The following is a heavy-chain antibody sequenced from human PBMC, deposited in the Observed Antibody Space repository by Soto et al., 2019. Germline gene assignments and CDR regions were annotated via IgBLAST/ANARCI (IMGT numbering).Heavy chain of an antibody. J-gene: IGHJ4*02. Sequence: EGQLGESGGGLVKPGGSLRLSCAASGFTFTRYSMNWVRQAPGKGLEWVSSISSTTNYIYYEDSMKGLFTISRDNANNLLYLEMNSLRAEDMAVYYCARESEDLTSNFDFWGQGTLDTVS. D-gene: IGHD2-15*01. CDR2: ISSTTNYI. V-gene: IGHV3-21*06. CDR3: ARESEDLTSNFDF. CDR1: GFTFTRYS.